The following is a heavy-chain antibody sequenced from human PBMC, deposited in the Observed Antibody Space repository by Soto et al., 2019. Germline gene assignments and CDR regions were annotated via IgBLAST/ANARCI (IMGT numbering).Heavy chain of an antibody. CDR2: ISAYNGNT. CDR1: GYTFTSYG. V-gene: IGHV1-18*01. CDR3: ARIAYCGGDCYYDSDAFDI. D-gene: IGHD2-21*01. Sequence: ASVKVSCKASGYTFTSYGISWVRQAPGQGLEWMGWISAYNGNTNYAQKLQGRVTVTTDTSTSTAYMELRSLRSDDTAVYYCARIAYCGGDCYYDSDAFDIWGQGTRVTVAS. J-gene: IGHJ3*02.